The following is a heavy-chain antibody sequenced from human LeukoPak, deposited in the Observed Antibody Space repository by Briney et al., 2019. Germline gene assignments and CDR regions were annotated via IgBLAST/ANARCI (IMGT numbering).Heavy chain of an antibody. D-gene: IGHD5-24*01. CDR1: GYTLTGYY. J-gene: IGHJ4*02. V-gene: IGHV1-2*02. CDR2: INPNSGGT. CDR3: ARGKRARWLQAYYFDY. Sequence: GASVKVSCKASGYTLTGYYMHWVRRAPGQGLEWMGWINPNSGGTNYAQKFQGRVTMTRDTSISTAYMELSRLRSDDTAVYYCARGKRARWLQAYYFDYWGQGTLVTVSS.